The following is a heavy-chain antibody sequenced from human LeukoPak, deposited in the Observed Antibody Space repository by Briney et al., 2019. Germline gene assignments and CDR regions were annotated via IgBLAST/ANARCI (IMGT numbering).Heavy chain of an antibody. CDR1: GFTFSSYG. Sequence: GGSLRLSCAASGFTFSSYGMHWVRQAPGKGLEWVAFIRYDGSNKYYADSVKGRFTISRDNSKNTLYLQMNSLRAEDTAVYYCAKDTAMVRGVIKPDAFDIWGQGTMVTVSS. D-gene: IGHD3-10*01. V-gene: IGHV3-30*02. CDR2: IRYDGSNK. J-gene: IGHJ3*02. CDR3: AKDTAMVRGVIKPDAFDI.